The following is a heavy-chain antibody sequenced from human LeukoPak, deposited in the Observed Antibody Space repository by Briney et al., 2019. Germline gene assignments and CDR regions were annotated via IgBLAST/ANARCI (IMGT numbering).Heavy chain of an antibody. CDR3: ARDYYDTHFDY. J-gene: IGHJ4*02. V-gene: IGHV3-49*03. CDR2: IRSKAYGGTT. D-gene: IGHD3-22*01. CDR1: GLTFGDYA. Sequence: GGSLRLSCTASGLTFGDYAMSWFRQAPGKGLEWVGFIRSKAYGGTTEYAASVKGRFTISRDDSKSIAYLQMNSLRAEDTAVYYCARDYYDTHFDYWGQGTLVTVSS.